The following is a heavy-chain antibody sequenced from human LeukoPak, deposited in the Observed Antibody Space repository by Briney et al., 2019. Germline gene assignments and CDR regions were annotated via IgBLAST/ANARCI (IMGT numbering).Heavy chain of an antibody. V-gene: IGHV4-59*01. CDR3: ARDPTYCGGDCYALYNSLSWYFDL. J-gene: IGHJ2*01. Sequence: SETLSLICTVFCVHICSYHGSWVGQPAGKGLEWVGYIFYCGSTNYNPSLKSRVTISVDTSKNQCSLKLSSVTAADTAVYYCARDPTYCGGDCYALYNSLSWYFDLWGRGTLVTVSS. CDR1: CVHICSYH. D-gene: IGHD2-21*02. CDR2: IFYCGST.